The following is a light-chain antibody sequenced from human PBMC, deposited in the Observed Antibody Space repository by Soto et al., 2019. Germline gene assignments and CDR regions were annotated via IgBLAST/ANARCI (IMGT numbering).Light chain of an antibody. V-gene: IGKV1-9*01. CDR1: QNIDSH. Sequence: DIQLTQSPSFLSASVGDRVTITCRASQNIDSHLAWYQQKPGKAPNLLIYGASTLQTGVPSRFSGSRYGTEFSLTISSLHPEDYATYYCHQFKSYPLTIGGGTKVEIK. CDR3: HQFKSYPLT. J-gene: IGKJ4*01. CDR2: GAS.